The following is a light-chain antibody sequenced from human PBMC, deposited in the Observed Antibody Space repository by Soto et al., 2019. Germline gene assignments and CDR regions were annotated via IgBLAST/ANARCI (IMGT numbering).Light chain of an antibody. CDR2: DVT. V-gene: IGLV2-11*01. CDR3: CSFAGSYSYV. Sequence: QSVLTQPRSVSGSPGQSVTISCTGTTNDVGNYNLVSWYQQHPNKAPKLMIYDVTKRPSGVPDRFSGSKSGNTASLTISGHQADEEADYYCCSFAGSYSYVFGTGTKVTVL. J-gene: IGLJ1*01. CDR1: TNDVGNYNL.